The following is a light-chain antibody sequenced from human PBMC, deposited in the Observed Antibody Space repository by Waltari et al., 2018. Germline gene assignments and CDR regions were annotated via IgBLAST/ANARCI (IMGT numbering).Light chain of an antibody. CDR3: SSYISSSTLEL. V-gene: IGLV2-14*03. CDR1: SSDVGGYNY. Sequence: QSALTQPASVSGSPGQSITISCTGTSSDVGGYNYVSWYQQHPGKAPKLIIFDVSNRPAGVSNRFTGSKPGNTASLTISGLQAEDEADYYCSSYISSSTLELFGGGTSLTVL. CDR2: DVS. J-gene: IGLJ2*01.